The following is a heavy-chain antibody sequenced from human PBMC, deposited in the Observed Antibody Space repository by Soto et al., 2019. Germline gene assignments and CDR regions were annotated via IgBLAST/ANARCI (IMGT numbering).Heavy chain of an antibody. V-gene: IGHV4-59*01. CDR3: AGTTHRASRVDWFDP. CDR2: IYYSGST. Sequence: PSETLSLTCPVSGCSISSYYWSWIRQPPGKGLEWIGYIYYSGSTNYNPSLKSRVTTSVDASKNQFSLKLSSVTAADTAVYYCAGTTHRASRVDWFDPWGQGTLVTVSS. J-gene: IGHJ5*02. CDR1: GCSISSYY. D-gene: IGHD2-15*01.